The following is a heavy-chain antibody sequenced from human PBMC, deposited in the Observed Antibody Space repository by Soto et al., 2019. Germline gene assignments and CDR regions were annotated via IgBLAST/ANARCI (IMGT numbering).Heavy chain of an antibody. J-gene: IGHJ4*02. Sequence: LSLTCTVSGGSISSYYWSWIRQPPGKGLEWIGYIYYSGSTNYNPSLKSRVTISVDTSKNQFSLKLSSVTAADTAVYYCARTPYYDFWSGYLPFDYWGQGTLVTVSS. D-gene: IGHD3-3*01. V-gene: IGHV4-59*01. CDR2: IYYSGST. CDR1: GGSISSYY. CDR3: ARTPYYDFWSGYLPFDY.